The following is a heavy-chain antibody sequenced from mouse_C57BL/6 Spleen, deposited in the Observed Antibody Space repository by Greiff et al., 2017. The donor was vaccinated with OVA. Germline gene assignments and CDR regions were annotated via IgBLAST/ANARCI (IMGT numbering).Heavy chain of an antibody. Sequence: QVQLKESGAELARPGASVKLSCKASGYTFTSYGISWVKQRTGQGLEWIGEIYPRSGNTYYNEKFKGKATLTADKSSSTAYMELRSLTSEDSAVYFCATTVVRHYYAMDYWGQGTSVTVSS. CDR1: GYTFTSYG. J-gene: IGHJ4*01. V-gene: IGHV1-81*01. CDR2: IYPRSGNT. CDR3: ATTVVRHYYAMDY. D-gene: IGHD1-1*01.